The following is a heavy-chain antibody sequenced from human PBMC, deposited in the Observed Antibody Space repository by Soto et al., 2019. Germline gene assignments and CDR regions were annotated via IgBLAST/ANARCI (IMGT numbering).Heavy chain of an antibody. Sequence: QVQLVQSGAEAKKPGSSVKVSCKASGGTFSSYAISWVRQAPGQGIEWMGGIIPIFGTANYAQKFQGRFTITADKAPSTAYMALSSLRSADRAVYYCARGRVTSGTGAFDIWGQGTMVTFSS. D-gene: IGHD1-26*01. J-gene: IGHJ3*02. V-gene: IGHV1-69*06. CDR2: IIPIFGTA. CDR3: ARGRVTSGTGAFDI. CDR1: GGTFSSYA.